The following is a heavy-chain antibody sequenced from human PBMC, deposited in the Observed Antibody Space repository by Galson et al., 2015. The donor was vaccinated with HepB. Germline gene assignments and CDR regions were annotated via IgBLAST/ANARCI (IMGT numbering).Heavy chain of an antibody. D-gene: IGHD3-10*01. CDR2: FDPEDGET. J-gene: IGHJ4*02. V-gene: IGHV1-24*01. CDR3: ATGNYGSGGPLLYYFDY. CDR1: GYTLTELS. Sequence: SVKVSCKVSGYTLTELSMHWVRQAPGKGLEWMGGFDPEDGETIYAQKSQGRVTMTEDTSTDTAYMELSSLRSEDTAVYYCATGNYGSGGPLLYYFDYWGQGTLVTVSS.